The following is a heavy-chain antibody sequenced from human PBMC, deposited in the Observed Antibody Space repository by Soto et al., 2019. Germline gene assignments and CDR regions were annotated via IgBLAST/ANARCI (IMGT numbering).Heavy chain of an antibody. D-gene: IGHD3-22*01. J-gene: IGHJ4*02. CDR2: ISYDGSNK. V-gene: IGHV3-30*18. CDR3: AKDTHDSSGYYPSYFDY. CDR1: GFSFSSYG. Sequence: GGPLRLSCAASGFSFSSYGMHWVRQAPGKGLEWVAVISYDGSNKYYADSVKGRFTISRDNSKNTLYLQMNSLRAEDTAVYYCAKDTHDSSGYYPSYFDYWGQGTLVTVSS.